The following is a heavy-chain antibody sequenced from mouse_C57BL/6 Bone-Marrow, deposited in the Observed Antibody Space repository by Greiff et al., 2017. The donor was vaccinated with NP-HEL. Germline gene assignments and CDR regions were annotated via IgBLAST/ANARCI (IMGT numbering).Heavy chain of an antibody. CDR1: GFTFSSYG. D-gene: IGHD2-4*01. Sequence: VQLQQSGGDLVKPGGSLKLSCAASGFTFSSYGMSWVRQTPDKRLEWVATISSGGSYTYYPDSVKGRFTISRDNAKNTLYLQMSSLKSEDTAMYYCAREGLRYYAMDYWGQGTSVTVSS. J-gene: IGHJ4*01. CDR3: AREGLRYYAMDY. CDR2: ISSGGSYT. V-gene: IGHV5-6*01.